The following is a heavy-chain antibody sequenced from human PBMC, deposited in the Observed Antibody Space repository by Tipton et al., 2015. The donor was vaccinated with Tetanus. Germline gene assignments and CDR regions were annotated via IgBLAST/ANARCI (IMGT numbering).Heavy chain of an antibody. V-gene: IGHV4-59*02. CDR3: ARSQRVEDDSCGLDFLTGFYGDYWFDL. CDR2: IYKTGDT. D-gene: IGHD3-9*01. CDR1: GGSVSRSF. Sequence: TLSLTCTVSGGSVSRSFWSWIRQAPGKGLEWIGNIYKTGDTNYNPSLKSRVTMSVNTSKNQFSLRLSSVTAADTALYYCARSQRVEDDSCGLDFLTGFYGDYWFDLWVLVIPVSVSS. J-gene: IGHJ5*02.